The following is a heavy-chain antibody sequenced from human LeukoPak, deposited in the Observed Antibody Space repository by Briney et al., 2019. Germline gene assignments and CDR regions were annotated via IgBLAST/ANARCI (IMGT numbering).Heavy chain of an antibody. CDR1: GGTFSSYA. Sequence: GASVKVSCKASGGTFSSYAISWVRQAPGQGFEWMGGFIPIFGSAHYAQKFQGRVMITADESTTTGYMELSSLRSEDTAVYYCARSPPGLIYMDVWGMGTTVFVSS. J-gene: IGHJ6*03. CDR2: FIPIFGSA. CDR3: ARSPPGLIYMDV. V-gene: IGHV1-69*13. D-gene: IGHD2-8*01.